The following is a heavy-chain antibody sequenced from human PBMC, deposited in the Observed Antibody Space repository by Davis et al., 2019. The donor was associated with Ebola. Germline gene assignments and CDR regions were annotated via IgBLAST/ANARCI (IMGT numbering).Heavy chain of an antibody. CDR3: TADVIPAATRGVYYYYYYMDV. V-gene: IGHV3-15*01. CDR1: GFTFSNAW. Sequence: GESLKISCAASGFTFSNAWMSWVRQAPGKGLEWVGRIKSKTDGGTTDYAAPVRGRFTISRDDSKNMLYLQMNSLKTEDTAIYYCTADVIPAATRGVYYYYYYMDVWGEGTTVAVSS. CDR2: IKSKTDGGTT. D-gene: IGHD2-2*01. J-gene: IGHJ6*03.